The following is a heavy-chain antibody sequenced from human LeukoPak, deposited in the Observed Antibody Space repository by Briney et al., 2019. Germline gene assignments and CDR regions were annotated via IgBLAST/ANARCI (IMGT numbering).Heavy chain of an antibody. CDR1: GFGFSNYW. J-gene: IGHJ4*02. CDR3: ARDRGYSNFDY. D-gene: IGHD4-11*01. V-gene: IGHV3-7*01. Sequence: PGGSLRLSCAASGFGFSNYWMSRVRQAPGKGLEWVANMNEDGSEKNYVDSVKGRFTISRDNAQGSLYLQMNSLRAEDTAVYYCARDRGYSNFDYWGQGTLLTVSS. CDR2: MNEDGSEK.